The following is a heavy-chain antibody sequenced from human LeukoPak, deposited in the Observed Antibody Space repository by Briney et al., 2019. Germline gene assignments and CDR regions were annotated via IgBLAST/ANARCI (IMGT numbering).Heavy chain of an antibody. CDR3: ARVGGYFDRSGYFDN. D-gene: IGHD3-22*01. CDR2: IYLSGST. Sequence: SETLSLTCTVSGGSISSGGHYWSWIRQHPGKGLEWIGYIYLSGSTYYNPSLKSRVTISVDTSKNQFSLKLNSMTAADTAMYYCARVGGYFDRSGYFDNWGQGTPVTVSS. CDR1: GGSISSGGHY. J-gene: IGHJ5*02. V-gene: IGHV4-31*03.